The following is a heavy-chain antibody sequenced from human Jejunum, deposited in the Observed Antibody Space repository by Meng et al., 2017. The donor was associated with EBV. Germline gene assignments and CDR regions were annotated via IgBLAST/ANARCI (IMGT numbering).Heavy chain of an antibody. Sequence: QGQLRGSGQGLVKHSETVSLSGTVSGGSVSSGGYYWSWIRQPPGKGLEWIGYIYNSESTNYKSSLKSRVTISADTSKNQFSLRLSSVTAADTAVYYCARDQNGSYFAYWGQGTLVTVSS. CDR1: GGSVSSGGYY. V-gene: IGHV4-61*08. CDR2: IYNSEST. CDR3: ARDQNGSYFAY. D-gene: IGHD1-26*01. J-gene: IGHJ4*02.